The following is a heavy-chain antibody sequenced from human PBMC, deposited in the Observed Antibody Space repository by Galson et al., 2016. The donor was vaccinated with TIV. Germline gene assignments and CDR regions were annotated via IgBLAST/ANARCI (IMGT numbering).Heavy chain of an antibody. CDR3: TRAAGKNWATGHATCESFDF. J-gene: IGHJ3*01. CDR1: GDSVSSDSAA. V-gene: IGHV6-1*01. CDR2: TYYRSRWYY. Sequence: CAISGDSVSSDSAAWNWVRQSPSRGLEWLGRTYYRSRWYYDYKVSVKSRITINPDTSKNQFSLQLNSVTPEDTAVYYCTRAAGKNWATGHATCESFDFWGRGTTVTVSA. D-gene: IGHD3-10*01.